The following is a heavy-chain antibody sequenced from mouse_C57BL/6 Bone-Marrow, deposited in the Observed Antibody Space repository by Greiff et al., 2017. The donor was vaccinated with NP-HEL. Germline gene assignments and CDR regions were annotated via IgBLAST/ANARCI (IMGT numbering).Heavy chain of an antibody. CDR3: ARGSDSWFAD. Sequence: EVQLQQSGAELVKPGASVKLSCTASGFNITDYYMPWVKQRTEQGLEWIGRIDPEDGDTKYAPHFQGKATITADTSSNTAYLQLSSLTSEDTAVYYCARGSDSWFADWGQGTLVTVSA. CDR1: GFNITDYY. D-gene: IGHD2-13*01. CDR2: IDPEDGDT. V-gene: IGHV14-2*01. J-gene: IGHJ3*01.